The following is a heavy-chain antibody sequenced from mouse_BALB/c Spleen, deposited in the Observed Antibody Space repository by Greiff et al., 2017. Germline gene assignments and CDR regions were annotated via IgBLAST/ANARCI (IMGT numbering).Heavy chain of an antibody. CDR1: GFSLTGYG. Sequence: VQLQQSGPGLVAPSQSLSITCTVSGFSLTGYGVNWVSQPPGKGLEWLGMIWGDGSTDYNSALKSRLSISKDNSESQVFLKMNRLQTEDTARYYCARGDYGPAWFAYWGQGTLVTVSA. CDR3: ARGDYGPAWFAY. D-gene: IGHD1-2*01. J-gene: IGHJ3*01. CDR2: IWGDGST. V-gene: IGHV2-6-7*01.